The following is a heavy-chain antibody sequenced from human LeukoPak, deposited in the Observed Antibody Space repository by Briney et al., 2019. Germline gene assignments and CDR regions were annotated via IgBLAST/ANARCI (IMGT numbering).Heavy chain of an antibody. Sequence: GGSLRLSCAASGFTFSSYWMNSVRQVPGKGLEWVSYIGRSGTTIHFADSVKGRFTISWDNAKKSLYLQMNSLRAEDTAVYYCARSGKIYFDWLLDYWGQGTLVTVSS. J-gene: IGHJ4*02. CDR1: GFTFSSYW. V-gene: IGHV3-48*04. D-gene: IGHD3-9*01. CDR3: ARSGKIYFDWLLDY. CDR2: IGRSGTTI.